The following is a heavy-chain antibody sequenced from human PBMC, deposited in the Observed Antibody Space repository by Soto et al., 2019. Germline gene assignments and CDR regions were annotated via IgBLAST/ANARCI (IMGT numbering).Heavy chain of an antibody. V-gene: IGHV1-69*06. CDR2: IIPNYEAA. Sequence: QVQLVQSGAEVRKPGSSVKVSCEASGGSFNQYVLSLLGQAPGQGLEWMGGIIPNYEAANYAQKFRGRLTITADKATNTAYMELNSLRPEDTATYYCARYWNAGTLYGAFDIWGQGTTVIVS. CDR3: ARYWNAGTLYGAFDI. CDR1: GGSFNQYV. D-gene: IGHD4-17*01. J-gene: IGHJ3*02.